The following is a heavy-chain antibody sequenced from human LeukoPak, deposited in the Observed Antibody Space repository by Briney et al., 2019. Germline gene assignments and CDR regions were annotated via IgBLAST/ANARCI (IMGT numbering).Heavy chain of an antibody. D-gene: IGHD4-23*01. CDR2: IYYNECT. CDR3: ARDDFGGNGMNNYYYMDV. V-gene: IGHV4-59*01. CDR1: GGSLRCDF. Sequence: SGSLSHTRVVSGGSLRCDFWSWMGQPPWKGGAWIGHIYYNECTNYNPSLKSRVTISVDTSKNQFALTRSSVTAADTAVYYCARDDFGGNGMNNYYYMDVWGNGTTVTVSS. J-gene: IGHJ6*03.